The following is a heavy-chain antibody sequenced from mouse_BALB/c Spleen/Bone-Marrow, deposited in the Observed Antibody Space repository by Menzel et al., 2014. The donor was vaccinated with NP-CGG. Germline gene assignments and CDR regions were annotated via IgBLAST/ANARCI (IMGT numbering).Heavy chain of an antibody. CDR2: ISDGGSYT. D-gene: IGHD2-4*01. CDR1: GFTFSDYY. V-gene: IGHV5-4*02. CDR3: ARDYDYDPAGFAY. Sequence: DVQLVESGGGLVKPGGSLKLSCAASGFTFSDYYMYWVRQTPEKRLEWVATISDGGSYTYYPDSVKGRFTITRDNAKNTLYLQMGSLRSEDAAMYYYARDYDYDPAGFAYWGQGTPVTVSA. J-gene: IGHJ3*01.